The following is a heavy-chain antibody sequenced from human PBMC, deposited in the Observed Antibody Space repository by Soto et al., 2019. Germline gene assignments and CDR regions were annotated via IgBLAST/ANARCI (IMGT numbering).Heavy chain of an antibody. D-gene: IGHD2-2*01. CDR1: GGSISRGGYY. Sequence: SEALSLTCTVSGGSISRGGYYWSWIRQAPGKGLEWIGGIYYGGSTYYAASVKSRFTISIDKSKNQLYLQMSSVRAEDTAVYYCASARYCSSSSCYDYWGQGTLVTVSS. V-gene: IGHV4-61*05. CDR3: ASARYCSSSSCYDY. J-gene: IGHJ4*02. CDR2: IYYGGST.